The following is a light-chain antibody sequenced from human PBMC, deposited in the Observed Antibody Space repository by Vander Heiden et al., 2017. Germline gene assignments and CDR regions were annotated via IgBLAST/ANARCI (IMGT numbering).Light chain of an antibody. V-gene: IGKV3-11*01. CDR2: DAS. Sequence: EIVLIQSPATLSLSPGERATLSCRASQSVSSYLAWYQQKPGQAPRLLIYDASNRATGIPARFSGSGSGTDFTLTISSLEPGDFAVYYCQQRSNWPPIFTFGPGTKVDIK. J-gene: IGKJ3*01. CDR1: QSVSSY. CDR3: QQRSNWPPIFT.